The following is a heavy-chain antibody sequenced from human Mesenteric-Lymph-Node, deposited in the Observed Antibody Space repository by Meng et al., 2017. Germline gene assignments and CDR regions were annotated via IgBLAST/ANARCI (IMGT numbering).Heavy chain of an antibody. CDR1: GGSSSGYS. J-gene: IGHJ4*02. V-gene: IGHV4-34*01. CDR3: ARGFLSFVRVFDY. CDR2: INHSGST. Sequence: QAQLQQWGAGLLKPPGPPPLTCAGFGGSSSGYSCSWLRQPPGKGLEWIGEINHSGSTNYNPSLKSRVTISVDTSKNQFSLKLSSVTAADTAVYYFARGFLSFVRVFDYWGQGTLVTVSS. D-gene: IGHD2/OR15-2a*01.